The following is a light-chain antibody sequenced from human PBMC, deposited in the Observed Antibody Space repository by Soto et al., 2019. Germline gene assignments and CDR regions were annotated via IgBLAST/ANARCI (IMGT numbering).Light chain of an antibody. Sequence: DIQMTQSPSTLSASVGDRVTITCRASQSISSWLAWYQQKPGKAPKLLIYDASSLASGVPSRFSGSGSGTEFTLTISSLQPDDFATYYCLQYNSYPFTFGQGTRLETK. CDR3: LQYNSYPFT. CDR2: DAS. V-gene: IGKV1-5*01. J-gene: IGKJ5*01. CDR1: QSISSW.